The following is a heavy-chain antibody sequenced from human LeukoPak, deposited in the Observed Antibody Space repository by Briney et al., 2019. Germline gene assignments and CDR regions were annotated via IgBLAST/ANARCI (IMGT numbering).Heavy chain of an antibody. D-gene: IGHD2-2*01. CDR2: INPNSGGT. V-gene: IGHV1-2*02. Sequence: ASVKVSCKASGYTFTGYYMHWVRQAPGQGLEWMGWINPNSGGTNYAQKFQGRVTMTRDTSISTAYMELSRLRSDDTAVYYCARDKAGIVVVPAALFYWGQGTLVTVSS. J-gene: IGHJ4*02. CDR1: GYTFTGYY. CDR3: ARDKAGIVVVPAALFY.